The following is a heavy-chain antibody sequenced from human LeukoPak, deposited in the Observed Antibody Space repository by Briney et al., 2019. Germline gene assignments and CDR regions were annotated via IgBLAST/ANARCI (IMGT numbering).Heavy chain of an antibody. CDR1: GFTFSSYG. V-gene: IGHV3-30*18. J-gene: IGHJ4*02. D-gene: IGHD6-13*01. CDR3: AKDLAGRAAARGGYYFDY. CDR2: ISYDGSNK. Sequence: GGSLRLSCAASGFTFSSYGMHWVRQAPGKGLEWVAVISYDGSNKYYADSVKGRFTISRDNSKNTLYLQMNSLRAEDTAVYYCAKDLAGRAAARGGYYFDYWGQGTLVTASS.